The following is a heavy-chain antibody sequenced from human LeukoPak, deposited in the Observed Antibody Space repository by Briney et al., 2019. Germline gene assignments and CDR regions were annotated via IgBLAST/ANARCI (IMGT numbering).Heavy chain of an antibody. CDR3: ARGSSSSWYDAFDI. V-gene: IGHV4-59*10. D-gene: IGHD6-13*01. J-gene: IGHJ3*02. CDR1: GGSFSGYY. CDR2: ISTSGST. Sequence: PSETLSLTCAVYGGSFSGYYWSWIRQPAGKGLEWIGRISTSGSTNYNPSLKSRVTMSVDTSKSQFSLNLSSMTAADTAVYYCARGSSSSWYDAFDIWGQGTMVTVSS.